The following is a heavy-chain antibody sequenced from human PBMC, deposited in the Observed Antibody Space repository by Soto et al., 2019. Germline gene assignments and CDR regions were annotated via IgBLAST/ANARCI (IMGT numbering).Heavy chain of an antibody. CDR2: LHYSGST. CDR3: ASPKIAFYNWFDP. V-gene: IGHV4-39*01. Sequence: SVTLSLTCTVSGGSISSSSFFWGWIRQPPGEGLEWIGSLHYSGSTYYNPSLKSRVTISVDTSKNQFSLKLSSVTAADTAVYYCASPKIAFYNWFDPWGQGTLVTVSS. D-gene: IGHD3-3*02. CDR1: GGSISSSSFF. J-gene: IGHJ5*02.